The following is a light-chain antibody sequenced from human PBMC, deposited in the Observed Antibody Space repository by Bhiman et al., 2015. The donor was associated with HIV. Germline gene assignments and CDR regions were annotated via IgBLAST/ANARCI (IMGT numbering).Light chain of an antibody. CDR2: YDS. CDR3: QAWDSSTASRV. V-gene: IGLV3-21*01. CDR1: NVESKS. Sequence: SYELTQPPSVSVAPGKTARITCGGNNVESKSVHWYQQKPGQAPVVVIYYDSDRPSGIPERFSGSNSGNTATLTISGTQAMDEADYYCQAWDSSTASRVFGTGTKVTVL. J-gene: IGLJ1*01.